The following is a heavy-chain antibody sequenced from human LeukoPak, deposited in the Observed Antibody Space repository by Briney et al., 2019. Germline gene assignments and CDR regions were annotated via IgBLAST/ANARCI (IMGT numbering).Heavy chain of an antibody. CDR1: GGSISSDY. Sequence: PSETLSLTCTVSGGSISSDYWSWIRQPPGKGLEWIGCIYYSGSTKYITSLQSRVTMSLDTSKNQFSLKLTSMTAADTAVYYCARFSWYIDYWGQGILVTVSS. V-gene: IGHV4-59*01. J-gene: IGHJ4*02. CDR2: IYYSGST. CDR3: ARFSWYIDY.